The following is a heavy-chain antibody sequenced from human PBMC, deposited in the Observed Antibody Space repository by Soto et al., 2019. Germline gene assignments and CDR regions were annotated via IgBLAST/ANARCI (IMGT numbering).Heavy chain of an antibody. V-gene: IGHV3-23*01. CDR2: ISGSGGST. D-gene: IGHD4-4*01. CDR3: AKVGAGPEGYSNPIDY. CDR1: GFTFSSYA. Sequence: EVQLLESGGGLVQPGGSLRLSCAASGFTFSSYAMSWVRQAPGKGLEWVSAISGSGGSTYYADSVKGRFTISRDNSKNTLDLQMNSLRAEDTAVYYCAKVGAGPEGYSNPIDYWGQGTLVTVSS. J-gene: IGHJ4*02.